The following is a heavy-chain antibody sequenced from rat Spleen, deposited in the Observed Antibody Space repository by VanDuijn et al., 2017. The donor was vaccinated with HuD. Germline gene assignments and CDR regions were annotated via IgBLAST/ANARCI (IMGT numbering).Heavy chain of an antibody. CDR2: ITNTGGST. CDR3: AKMPPMGDYFDC. Sequence: EVQLVESGGGLVQPGSSLKVSCVASGFTFNNYWMTWIRQAPGKGLEWVASITNTGGSTYYPDSVKGRFTISRDNAKSTLYLQMNSLRSGDTATYYCAKMPPMGDYFDCWGQGVKVTVSS. CDR1: GFTFNNYW. D-gene: IGHD1-7*01. V-gene: IGHV5-31*01. J-gene: IGHJ2*01.